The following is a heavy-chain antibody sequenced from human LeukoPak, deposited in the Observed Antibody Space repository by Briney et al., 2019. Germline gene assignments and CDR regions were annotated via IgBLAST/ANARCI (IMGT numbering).Heavy chain of an antibody. V-gene: IGHV3-23*01. Sequence: GGSLRLSCAASGFTFSYYAMSWVRQAPGKGLEWVSVIVGSGGTTYYADSVKGRFTISRDNSKNTLYLQMNSLRAEDTAVYYCAKAAAGTPPYFDYWGQGTLVTVSS. CDR3: AKAAAGTPPYFDY. J-gene: IGHJ4*02. D-gene: IGHD6-13*01. CDR2: IVGSGGTT. CDR1: GFTFSYYA.